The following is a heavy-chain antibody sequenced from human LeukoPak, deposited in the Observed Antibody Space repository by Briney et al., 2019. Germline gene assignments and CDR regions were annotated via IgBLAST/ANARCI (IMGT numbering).Heavy chain of an antibody. Sequence: SVKVSCKASGGTFSSYAISWVRQAPGQGLEWMGRIIPILGIANYAQKFQGRVTITTDESTSTAYMELSSLRSEDTAVYYCARDPYSSSLGAFDIWGQGTMVTVSS. V-gene: IGHV1-69*04. CDR1: GGTFSSYA. CDR2: IIPILGIA. CDR3: ARDPYSSSLGAFDI. D-gene: IGHD6-13*01. J-gene: IGHJ3*02.